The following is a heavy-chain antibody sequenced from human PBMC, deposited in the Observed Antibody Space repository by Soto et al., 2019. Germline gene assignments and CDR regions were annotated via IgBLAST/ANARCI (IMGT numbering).Heavy chain of an antibody. Sequence: QVQLVQSGAEVKKPGSSVKVSCKASGGTFSSYAISWVRQAPGQGLEWMGGIIPIFGTANYAQKFQCRVTITADESTSTAYMELSSLRSEDTAVYYCARGQDTAMVTPYYYYYGMDVWGQGTTVTVSS. CDR2: IIPIFGTA. J-gene: IGHJ6*02. CDR3: ARGQDTAMVTPYYYYYGMDV. D-gene: IGHD5-18*01. V-gene: IGHV1-69*01. CDR1: GGTFSSYA.